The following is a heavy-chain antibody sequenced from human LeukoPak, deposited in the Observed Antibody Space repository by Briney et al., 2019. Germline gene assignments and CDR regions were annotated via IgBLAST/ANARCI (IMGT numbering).Heavy chain of an antibody. Sequence: GGSLRLSCAASGFTFSSYAMSWVRQAPGKGLEWVSGISGSGGITYYADSVKGRFTISRDNAKNSLYLQMNSLRAEDTAVYYCARYNWNDGDYYYYGMDVWGQGTTVTVSS. D-gene: IGHD1-20*01. CDR2: ISGSGGIT. CDR1: GFTFSSYA. J-gene: IGHJ6*02. CDR3: ARYNWNDGDYYYYGMDV. V-gene: IGHV3-23*01.